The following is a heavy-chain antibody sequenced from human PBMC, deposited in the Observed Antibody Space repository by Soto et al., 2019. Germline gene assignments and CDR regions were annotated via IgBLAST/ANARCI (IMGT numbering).Heavy chain of an antibody. J-gene: IGHJ4*02. CDR2: IIPIIGTP. CDR1: GGTFRNHV. V-gene: IGHV1-69*13. Sequence: ASVKVSCKASGGTFRNHVFNWVRQVPGQGLEWMGGIIPIIGTPNYAQKFQGRVTITADASTSTVYLEVSSLRSQDTAVYYCARDLEFRDGNISHLDYWGQGTLVTVSS. D-gene: IGHD3-10*01. CDR3: ARDLEFRDGNISHLDY.